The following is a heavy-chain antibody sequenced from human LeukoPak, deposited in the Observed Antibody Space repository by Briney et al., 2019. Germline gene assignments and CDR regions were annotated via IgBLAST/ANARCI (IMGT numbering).Heavy chain of an antibody. Sequence: GGSLRLSCAASGFCVISNYLNCVRRAPGTGLAGVSLIYGDVDTYYADSVKGRFIIARDNSQDTLHLQMNSLRAEDTAIYYRAREVIGRGGPCDIEREETGVSVIS. D-gene: IGHD3-22*01. V-gene: IGHV3-53*01. CDR3: AREVIGRGGPCDI. CDR1: GFCVISNY. J-gene: IGHJ3*02. CDR2: IYGDVDT.